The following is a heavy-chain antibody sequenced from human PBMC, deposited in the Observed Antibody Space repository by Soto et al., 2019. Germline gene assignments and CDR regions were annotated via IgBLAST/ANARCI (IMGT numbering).Heavy chain of an antibody. D-gene: IGHD4-4*01. J-gene: IGHJ6*02. V-gene: IGHV3-30-3*01. CDR2: ISYDGSNK. Sequence: QPGGSLRLSCAASGFTFSSYAMHWVRQAPGKGLEWVAVISYDGSNKYYADSVKGRFTISRDNSKNTLYLQMNSLRAEDTAVYYCARAQRYSNYVYGMDVWGQGTTVTVSS. CDR1: GFTFSSYA. CDR3: ARAQRYSNYVYGMDV.